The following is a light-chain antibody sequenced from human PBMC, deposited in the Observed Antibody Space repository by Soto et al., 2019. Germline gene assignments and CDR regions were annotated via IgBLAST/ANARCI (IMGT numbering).Light chain of an antibody. J-gene: IGKJ4*01. Sequence: ETVLTQSPATLSLSPGERATLSCRASQSVSSYLAWYQQKPGQAPRLLIYDASNRATGIPARFSGSGSGTDFTLTISSLEPADFAVYYCQQRSNWTLTFGGGTKVEIK. CDR3: QQRSNWTLT. V-gene: IGKV3-11*01. CDR1: QSVSSY. CDR2: DAS.